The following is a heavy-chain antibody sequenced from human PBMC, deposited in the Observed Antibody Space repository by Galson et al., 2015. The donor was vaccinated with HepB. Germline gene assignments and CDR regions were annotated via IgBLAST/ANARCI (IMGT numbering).Heavy chain of an antibody. CDR3: ARGGRLGELASFDY. V-gene: IGHV1-18*01. Sequence: QSGAEVTKPGASVTVSCKASGYTFISYGISWVRLAPGQGLQWMGWISTYSGNTTYAQKFQDRVTMTTDTSTKPVFVGLRGVRSDDTAVYFCARGGRLGELASFDYWGQGTPVTVSS. CDR2: ISTYSGNT. CDR1: GYTFISYG. J-gene: IGHJ4*02. D-gene: IGHD3-16*02.